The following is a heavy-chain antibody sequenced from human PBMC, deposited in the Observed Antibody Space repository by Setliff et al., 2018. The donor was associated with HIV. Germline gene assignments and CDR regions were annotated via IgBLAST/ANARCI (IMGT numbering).Heavy chain of an antibody. Sequence: GGSLRLSCAANGFSFSSYAMSWVRQAPGKGLEWVSGIGGSGGSTYYADSVKGRFTISRDYSKNMVYLQMSSLRAEDSAVYYCARDKSDDYVWGSYRYTGYWGQGTLVTVSS. V-gene: IGHV3-23*01. CDR3: ARDKSDDYVWGSYRYTGY. D-gene: IGHD3-16*02. CDR1: GFSFSSYA. J-gene: IGHJ4*02. CDR2: IGGSGGST.